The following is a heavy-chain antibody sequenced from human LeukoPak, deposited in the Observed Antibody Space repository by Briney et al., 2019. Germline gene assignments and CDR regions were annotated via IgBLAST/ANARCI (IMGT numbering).Heavy chain of an antibody. J-gene: IGHJ5*02. CDR2: IYYSGST. D-gene: IGHD2-15*01. V-gene: IGHV4-39*01. Sequence: KASETLSLTCTVSGGSISSSSYYWGWIRQPPGKVRVWFGSIYYSGSTYYNPSLKSRVTISVDRSKNQFSLRLSSVTAADTAVYYCARHAEGYCSGGSCYGVPNWFDPWGQGTLVTVSS. CDR1: GGSISSSSYY. CDR3: ARHAEGYCSGGSCYGVPNWFDP.